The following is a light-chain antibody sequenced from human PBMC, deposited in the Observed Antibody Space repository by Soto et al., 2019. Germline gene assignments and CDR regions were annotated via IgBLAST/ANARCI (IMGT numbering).Light chain of an antibody. Sequence: EIVLTQSPGTLSLSPGERATLSCRASQSVSNNYLAWYQQNPGQAPRLLIYGASSRATGIPDRFSGSGSGTGFTLTISRLEPEDFAVYYCQQYGSSPPVTFGGGTKVEIK. J-gene: IGKJ4*01. CDR2: GAS. V-gene: IGKV3-20*01. CDR1: QSVSNNY. CDR3: QQYGSSPPVT.